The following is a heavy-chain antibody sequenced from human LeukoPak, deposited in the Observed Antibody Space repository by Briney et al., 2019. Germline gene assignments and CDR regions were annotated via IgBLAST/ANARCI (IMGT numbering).Heavy chain of an antibody. CDR1: SGSISSYY. D-gene: IGHD6-19*01. CDR3: ARLPYIAVAEGFDY. Sequence: SETLSLTCTVSSGSISSYYWSWIRQPPGKGLEWIGYIYYSGSTNYNPSLKSRVTISVDTSKNQFSLKLSSVTAADTAVYYCARLPYIAVAEGFDYWGQRTLVTVSS. J-gene: IGHJ4*02. CDR2: IYYSGST. V-gene: IGHV4-59*01.